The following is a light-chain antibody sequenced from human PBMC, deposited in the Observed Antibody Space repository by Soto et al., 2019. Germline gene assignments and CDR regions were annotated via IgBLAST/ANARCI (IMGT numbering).Light chain of an antibody. Sequence: HSALTQPASVSGSAGQSITISCTGTSSDVGGYEYVSWYQQHPGRAPKLMIYEVSNRPSGVSNRFSGSKSGNTASLTISGLQAVDEADYYCSSYTSSSTLLFGTGTKVTVL. CDR2: EVS. J-gene: IGLJ1*01. V-gene: IGLV2-14*01. CDR1: SSDVGGYEY. CDR3: SSYTSSSTLL.